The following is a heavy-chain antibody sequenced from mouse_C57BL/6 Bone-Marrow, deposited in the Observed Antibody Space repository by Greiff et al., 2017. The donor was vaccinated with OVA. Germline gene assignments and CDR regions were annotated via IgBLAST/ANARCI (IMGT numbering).Heavy chain of an antibody. CDR2: IYPRSGNT. Sequence: QVQLQQSGAELARPGASVKLSCKASGYTFTSYGISWVKQRTGQGLEWIGEIYPRSGNTYYNEKFKGKATLTADKSSSTAYMELRSLTSEDSAVYFCARENYYGSSYGFDYWGQGTTLTVSS. CDR1: GYTFTSYG. V-gene: IGHV1-81*01. D-gene: IGHD1-1*01. CDR3: ARENYYGSSYGFDY. J-gene: IGHJ2*01.